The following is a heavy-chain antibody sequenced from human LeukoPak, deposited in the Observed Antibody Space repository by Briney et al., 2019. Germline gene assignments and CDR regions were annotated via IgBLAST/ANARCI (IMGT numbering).Heavy chain of an antibody. V-gene: IGHV3-23*01. CDR1: GFTVSSNY. D-gene: IGHD7-27*01. J-gene: IGHJ4*02. CDR3: AKVRHLTGAYVFDY. Sequence: GGSLRLSCAASGFTVSSNYMSWVRQAPGKGLEWVSAISGSGGSTYYADSVKGRFTISRDNSKNTLYLQMNSLRAEDTAVYYCAKVRHLTGAYVFDYWGQGTLVTVSS. CDR2: ISGSGGST.